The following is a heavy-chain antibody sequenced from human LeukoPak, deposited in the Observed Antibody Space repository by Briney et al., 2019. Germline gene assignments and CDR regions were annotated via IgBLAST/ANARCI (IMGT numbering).Heavy chain of an antibody. CDR3: ARDTGHCGGDCYPEYFQH. V-gene: IGHV1-46*01. CDR1: GYTFTSYY. J-gene: IGHJ1*01. D-gene: IGHD2-21*02. Sequence: GASVKVSCKASGYTFTSYYMHRVRQAPGQGLEWMGIINPSGGSTSYAQKFQGRVTMTRDTSTSTVYMELSSLRSEDTAVYYCARDTGHCGGDCYPEYFQHWGQGTLVTVSS. CDR2: INPSGGST.